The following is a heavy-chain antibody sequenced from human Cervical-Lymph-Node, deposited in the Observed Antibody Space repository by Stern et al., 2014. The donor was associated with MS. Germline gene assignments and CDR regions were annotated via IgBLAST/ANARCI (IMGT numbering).Heavy chain of an antibody. Sequence: VQLVESGGGVVQPGRSLRLSCVASGFVFRNYAAHWVRQPPGKGLAWVALVSFDGRDKYYTDSVKGRFTVSRDNSKNTLYLEMNSLRPEDTAVYYCAKGGSGSYLDWGQGSLVTVSS. D-gene: IGHD1-26*01. V-gene: IGHV3-30*18. J-gene: IGHJ4*02. CDR2: VSFDGRDK. CDR3: AKGGSGSYLD. CDR1: GFVFRNYA.